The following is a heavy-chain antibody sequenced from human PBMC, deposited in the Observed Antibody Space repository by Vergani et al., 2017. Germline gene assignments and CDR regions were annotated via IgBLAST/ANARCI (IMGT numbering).Heavy chain of an antibody. Sequence: QVQLIQSGAEVKKPGDSVRVSCKASGYTFSDYYLHWVRQAPGQGLEWMGWITPNSDDTKYAQNFQGRVTMTKDTSISTAYMQLSRLTSDDTAVYFCARGRSPYGSSPVLSMDVWPRDHGQRLL. D-gene: IGHD6-13*01. CDR1: GYTFSDYY. J-gene: IGHJ6*02. V-gene: IGHV1-2*02. CDR2: ITPNSDDT. CDR3: ARGRSPYGSSPVLSMDV.